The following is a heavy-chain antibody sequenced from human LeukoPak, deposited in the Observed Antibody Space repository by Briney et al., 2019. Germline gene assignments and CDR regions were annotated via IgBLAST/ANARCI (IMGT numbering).Heavy chain of an antibody. D-gene: IGHD6-13*01. Sequence: SETLSLTCTVSGGCISSYYWSWIRQPPGKGLEWIGYIYYSGSTNYNPSLKSRVTISVDTSKNQFSLKLSSVTAADTAVYYCARLGSSWNFDYWGQGTLVTVSS. J-gene: IGHJ4*02. CDR2: IYYSGST. CDR1: GGCISSYY. V-gene: IGHV4-59*08. CDR3: ARLGSSWNFDY.